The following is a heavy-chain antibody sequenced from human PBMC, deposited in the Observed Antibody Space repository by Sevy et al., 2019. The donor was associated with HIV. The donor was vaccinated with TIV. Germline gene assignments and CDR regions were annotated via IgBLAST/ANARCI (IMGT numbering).Heavy chain of an antibody. CDR3: AGYVRGGYYYYGMDV. V-gene: IGHV5-51*01. D-gene: IGHD3-16*01. Sequence: GESLKISCKGSGYSFTSYWIGWVRQMPGKGLEWMGIIYPGDSDTRYSPSFQGQVTISADKSISTAYLQWSSLKASDTAMYYCAGYVRGGYYYYGMDVWGQGTTVTVSS. CDR2: IYPGDSDT. J-gene: IGHJ6*02. CDR1: GYSFTSYW.